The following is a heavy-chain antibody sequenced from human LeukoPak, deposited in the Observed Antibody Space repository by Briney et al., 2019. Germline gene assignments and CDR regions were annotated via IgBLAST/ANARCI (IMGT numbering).Heavy chain of an antibody. Sequence: GGSLRLSCAASGFTFSSYGMHWVRQAPGKGLEWVAAIWYDGSNKYYADSVKGRFTISRDNSKNTLYLQMNSLRAEDTAVYYCARDPPPRFFYYYYGMDVWGQGTTVTVSS. CDR3: ARDPPPRFFYYYYGMDV. J-gene: IGHJ6*02. CDR1: GFTFSSYG. V-gene: IGHV3-33*01. CDR2: IWYDGSNK.